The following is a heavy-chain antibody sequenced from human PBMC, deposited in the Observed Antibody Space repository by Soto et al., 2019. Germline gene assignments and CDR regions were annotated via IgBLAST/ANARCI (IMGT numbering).Heavy chain of an antibody. CDR2: ITSSGSNI. CDR1: GFTFSDYY. CDR3: ARDPSRDRGNGLDY. J-gene: IGHJ5*01. D-gene: IGHD3-16*02. Sequence: GGSLRLSCAASGFTFSDYYMNWVRLAPGKGLEWVSYITSSGSNIYYADSVKGRFTISRDNAKNSLYLQMNSLTAEDTAVYYCARDPSRDRGNGLDYWGHGTLVTGSS. V-gene: IGHV3-11*01.